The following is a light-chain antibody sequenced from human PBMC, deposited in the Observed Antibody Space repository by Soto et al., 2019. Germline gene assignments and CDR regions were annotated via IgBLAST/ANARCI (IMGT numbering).Light chain of an antibody. CDR2: KAS. CDR1: QTISSW. J-gene: IGKJ1*01. V-gene: IGKV1-5*03. Sequence: DIQMTQSPSPLSGSVGDRVTITCRAXQTISSWSAWYQQKPGKAPKLLIYKASTLKSGVPSRFSGSGSGTEFTLTISSLQPDDFATYYCQHYNSYSEAFRQGTKVDI. CDR3: QHYNSYSEA.